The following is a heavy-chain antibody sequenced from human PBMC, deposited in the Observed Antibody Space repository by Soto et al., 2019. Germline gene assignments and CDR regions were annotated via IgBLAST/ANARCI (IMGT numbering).Heavy chain of an antibody. V-gene: IGHV3-11*06. J-gene: IGHJ4*02. D-gene: IGHD3-10*01. Sequence: PRLSCAASGFTFSDYYMSWIRQAPGKGLEWVSYISSSSSYTNYADSVKGRFTISRDNAKNSLYLQMNSLRAEDTAVYYCARDQDYGSGRHFDYWGQGTLVTVSS. CDR1: GFTFSDYY. CDR3: ARDQDYGSGRHFDY. CDR2: ISSSSSYT.